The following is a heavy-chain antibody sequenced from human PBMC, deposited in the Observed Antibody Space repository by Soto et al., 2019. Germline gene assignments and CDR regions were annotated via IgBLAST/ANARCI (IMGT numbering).Heavy chain of an antibody. V-gene: IGHV1-18*01. Sequence: QVHLVQSGAEVKKPGASVKVSCKGSGYAFTTSGITWVRQAPGQGLEWMGWISAHNGNTNYAQKLQGRVTVTRDTSTSTAYMELSSLRSDDTAVYYCARGRYGDYGGQGALVTVSS. CDR3: ARGRYGDY. D-gene: IGHD1-1*01. CDR1: GYAFTTSG. CDR2: ISAHNGNT. J-gene: IGHJ4*02.